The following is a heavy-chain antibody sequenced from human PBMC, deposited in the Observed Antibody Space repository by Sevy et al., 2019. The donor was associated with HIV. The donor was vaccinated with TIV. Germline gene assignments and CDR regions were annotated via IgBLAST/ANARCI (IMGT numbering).Heavy chain of an antibody. V-gene: IGHV3-33*01. J-gene: IGHJ4*01. CDR3: ARYLEFYDHGDYGPAFMPDF. Sequence: GGSLRLSCAASGFTFSSFGMHWVRQAPGKGLEWLAVIWFDGSNTYYVDSVRGRITISRDIAKNTLHLQMNSLRAEDTAVYYCARYLEFYDHGDYGPAFMPDFWGHGTLVTVSS. CDR1: GFTFSSFG. CDR2: IWFDGSNT. D-gene: IGHD4-17*01.